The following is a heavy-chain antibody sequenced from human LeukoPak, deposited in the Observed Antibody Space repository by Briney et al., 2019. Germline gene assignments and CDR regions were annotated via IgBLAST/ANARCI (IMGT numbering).Heavy chain of an antibody. V-gene: IGHV3-23*01. D-gene: IGHD5-12*01. CDR3: ATLDIVATIGDY. CDR2: ISGSGGST. Sequence: GGSLRLSCAASGFTFSSYAMSWVRQAQGQGLEWVSAISGSGGSTYYADSVKGRFTISRDNSKNTLYLQMNSLRAEDTAVYYCATLDIVATIGDYWGQGTLVTVSS. J-gene: IGHJ4*02. CDR1: GFTFSSYA.